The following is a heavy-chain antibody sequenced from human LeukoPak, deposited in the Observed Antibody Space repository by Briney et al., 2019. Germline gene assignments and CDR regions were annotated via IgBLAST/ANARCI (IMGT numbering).Heavy chain of an antibody. V-gene: IGHV1-46*01. Sequence: ASVKVSCKASGYTFTSYYMHWVRQAPGQGLEWMGIINPSGGSTSYAQKFQGRVTMTRDTSSSTVYMELSSLRSEDTAVCYCARDPEYSSSIDWFDPWGQGTLVTVSS. CDR3: ARDPEYSSSIDWFDP. D-gene: IGHD6-6*01. CDR2: INPSGGST. CDR1: GYTFTSYY. J-gene: IGHJ5*02.